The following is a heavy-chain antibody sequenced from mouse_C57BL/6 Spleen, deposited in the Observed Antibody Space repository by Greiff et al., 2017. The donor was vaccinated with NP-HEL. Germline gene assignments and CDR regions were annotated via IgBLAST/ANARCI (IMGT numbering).Heavy chain of an antibody. CDR1: GYTFTSYW. J-gene: IGHJ2*01. V-gene: IGHV1-53*01. Sequence: QVQLQQPGTELVKPGASVKLSCKASGYTFTSYWMHWVKQRPGQGLEWIGNINPSNGGTNYNEKFKSKATLTVDKSSSTAYMQLSSLTSEDSAVYFCARGVYSNIRYFDYWGQGTTLTVSS. CDR3: ARGVYSNIRYFDY. D-gene: IGHD2-5*01. CDR2: INPSNGGT.